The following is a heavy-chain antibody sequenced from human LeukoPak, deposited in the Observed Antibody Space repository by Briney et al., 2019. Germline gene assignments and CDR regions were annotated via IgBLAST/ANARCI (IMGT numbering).Heavy chain of an antibody. Sequence: SVKVSCKASGYTFTTYSLAWVRQAPGQSLEWMGWISVNNGGTNYAQSFQDRVTLTRDTSTNTAYLELRSLRSDDTAIIYCATATQPRGYFLHWGQDTLVTVSS. D-gene: IGHD2-2*01. CDR2: ISVNNGGT. CDR1: GYTFTTYS. V-gene: IGHV1-18*01. CDR3: ATATQPRGYFLH. J-gene: IGHJ1*01.